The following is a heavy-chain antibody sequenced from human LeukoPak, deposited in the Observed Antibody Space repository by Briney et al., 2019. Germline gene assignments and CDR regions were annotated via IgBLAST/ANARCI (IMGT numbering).Heavy chain of an antibody. V-gene: IGHV3-30-3*01. CDR2: ISYDGSNK. D-gene: IGHD3-9*01. CDR3: ARGYDILTGYYFDY. Sequence: PGGSLRLSCAASGFTFSSYAMRWVRQAPGKGLEWVAVISYDGSNKYYADSVKGRFTISRDNSKNTLYLQMNSLRAEDTAVYYCARGYDILTGYYFDYWGQGTLVTVSS. J-gene: IGHJ4*02. CDR1: GFTFSSYA.